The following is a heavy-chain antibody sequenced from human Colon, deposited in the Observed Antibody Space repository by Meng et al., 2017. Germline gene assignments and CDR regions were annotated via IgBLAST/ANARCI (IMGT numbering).Heavy chain of an antibody. CDR2: ISSSSAYI. CDR1: GFTFISYI. D-gene: IGHD3-16*01. Sequence: EVQLVESGGGLVEPGGSLRLSCAASGFTFISYIMNWVRQAAGKGLEWVSSISSSSAYIYYADSVKGRFTISRDNAKNSVYLQMNSLRAEDTAVYYCARIVGDGPDYWGQGTLVTVSS. J-gene: IGHJ4*02. CDR3: ARIVGDGPDY. V-gene: IGHV3-21*01.